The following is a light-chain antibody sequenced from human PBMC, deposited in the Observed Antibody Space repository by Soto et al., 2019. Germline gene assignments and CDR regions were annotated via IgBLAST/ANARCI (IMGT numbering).Light chain of an antibody. Sequence: EIVMTQSPDTLSLSPGERATLSCRASQNIASSLDWYQQIPGQPPRLLFYGASTRASAVPARSSGSGSGTEFTLTISSLQSEDFAVYYCQQYYDWPLTFGGGTKVDIK. CDR3: QQYYDWPLT. CDR1: QNIASS. V-gene: IGKV3-15*01. J-gene: IGKJ4*01. CDR2: GAS.